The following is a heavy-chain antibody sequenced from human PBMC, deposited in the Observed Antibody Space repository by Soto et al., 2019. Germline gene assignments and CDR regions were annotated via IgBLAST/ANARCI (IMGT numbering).Heavy chain of an antibody. V-gene: IGHV3-30-3*01. Sequence: PGGSPRLSCAASGFPFSTYAMHWVRQSPGKGLEWVAVLSYDGSNKYYVDSVKGRFTISRDNSKNTLYLHMNSLRADDTAGYYRARDLRIQLWTDYLDYWGQGTGVSV. CDR3: ARDLRIQLWTDYLDY. CDR2: LSYDGSNK. CDR1: GFPFSTYA. D-gene: IGHD5-18*01. J-gene: IGHJ4*02.